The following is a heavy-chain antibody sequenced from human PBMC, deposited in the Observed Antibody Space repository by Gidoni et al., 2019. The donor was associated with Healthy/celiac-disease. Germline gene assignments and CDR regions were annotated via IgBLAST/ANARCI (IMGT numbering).Heavy chain of an antibody. CDR1: GGSISSYY. CDR2: IYYSGST. D-gene: IGHD6-13*01. V-gene: IGHV4-59*01. CDR3: ARVKRGTSTRLGIAAGKQTDAFDI. J-gene: IGHJ3*02. Sequence: QVQLQESGPGLVKPSETLSLTCTVSGGSISSYYWSWIRQPPGKGLEWIGYIYYSGSTNYNPSLKSRVTISVDTSKDQFSLKLSSVTAADTAGYYCARVKRGTSTRLGIAAGKQTDAFDIWGQGTMVTVSS.